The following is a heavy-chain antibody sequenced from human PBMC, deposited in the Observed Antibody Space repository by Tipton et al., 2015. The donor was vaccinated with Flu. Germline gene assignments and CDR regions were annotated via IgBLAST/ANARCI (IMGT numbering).Heavy chain of an antibody. CDR2: ISHSGST. D-gene: IGHD3-10*01. J-gene: IGHJ4*02. V-gene: IGHV4-38-2*01. Sequence: TLSLTCVVSGYSISNGFYWGWIRQAPGRGLEWIGSISHSGSTYYNPSLKSRVTISIDTFKNQFSLKLSSVTAADTAVYYCATTTYYYGSGSHDYWGQGTLVTVSS. CDR1: GYSISNGFY. CDR3: ATTTYYYGSGSHDY.